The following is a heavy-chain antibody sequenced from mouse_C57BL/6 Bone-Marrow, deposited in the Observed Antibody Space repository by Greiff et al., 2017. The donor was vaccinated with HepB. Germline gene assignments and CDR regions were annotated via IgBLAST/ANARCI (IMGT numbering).Heavy chain of an antibody. J-gene: IGHJ3*01. CDR3: ARRYYGSSAWFAY. D-gene: IGHD1-1*01. CDR1: GYTFTSYG. V-gene: IGHV1-81*01. CDR2: IYPRSGNT. Sequence: QVQLKESGAELARPGASVKLSCKASGYTFTSYGISWVKQSTGQGLEWIGEIYPRSGNTYYTEKFKGKAKLTADKSSSTAYMELRSLTSEDSAVYFCARRYYGSSAWFAYWGQGTLVTVSA.